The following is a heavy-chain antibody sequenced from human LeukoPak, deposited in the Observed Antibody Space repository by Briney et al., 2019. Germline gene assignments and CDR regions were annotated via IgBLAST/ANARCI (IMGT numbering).Heavy chain of an antibody. J-gene: IGHJ5*02. V-gene: IGHV4-4*07. CDR2: IYTSGST. CDR3: ARDKGTMIDL. CDR1: GGSISSYY. Sequence: SETLSLTCTVSGGSISSYYWSWIRQPAGKGLEWIGRIYTSGSTNYNPSLKSRVTISIDKPKNQFSLKLSSVTAADTAVYYCARDKGTMIDLWGQGTLVTVSS. D-gene: IGHD3-22*01.